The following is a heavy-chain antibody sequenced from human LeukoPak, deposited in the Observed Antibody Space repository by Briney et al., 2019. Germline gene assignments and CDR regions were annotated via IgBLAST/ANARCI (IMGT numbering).Heavy chain of an antibody. CDR3: TYSSTSSPLYYYYGIDV. CDR1: GYTFTSYG. D-gene: IGHD2-2*01. J-gene: IGHJ6*02. V-gene: IGHV1-18*01. Sequence: ASVKVSCKASGYTFTSYGIRWVRQAPGQGLEWMGWISAYNGNTNYAQKLQGRVTMTTDTSTSTAYMELRSLRSDDTAVYYCTYSSTSSPLYYYYGIDVWGQGTTVTVSS. CDR2: ISAYNGNT.